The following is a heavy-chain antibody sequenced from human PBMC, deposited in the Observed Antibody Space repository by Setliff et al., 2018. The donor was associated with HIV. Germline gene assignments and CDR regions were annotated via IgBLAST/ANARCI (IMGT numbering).Heavy chain of an antibody. CDR2: IRLDGRST. Sequence: GGSLRLSCAASGFTFRNYGMHWVRQAPGKGLEWVAFIRLDGRSTTYADSVKGRFTISRDNARNTVFLQMNSLRAEDSAVYYCARGDQTGYYTTYYYYMDVWGLGTTVTVSS. CDR1: GFTFRNYG. CDR3: ARGDQTGYYTTYYYYMDV. J-gene: IGHJ6*03. V-gene: IGHV3-30*02. D-gene: IGHD3-9*01.